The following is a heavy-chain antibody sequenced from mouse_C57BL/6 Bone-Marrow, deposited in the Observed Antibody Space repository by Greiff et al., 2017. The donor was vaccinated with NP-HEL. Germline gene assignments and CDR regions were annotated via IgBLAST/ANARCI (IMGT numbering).Heavy chain of an antibody. Sequence: VQLQQPGAELVKPGASVKLSCTASGYTFTSYWMHWVKQRPGQGLEWIGMIRPNSGSTNYNEKFKSKTTLPVDKASSTAYMQLSSLTSEDSAVYYCARALYDYWGQGTTLTVSS. CDR3: ARALYDY. V-gene: IGHV1-64*01. D-gene: IGHD2-1*01. J-gene: IGHJ2*01. CDR1: GYTFTSYW. CDR2: IRPNSGST.